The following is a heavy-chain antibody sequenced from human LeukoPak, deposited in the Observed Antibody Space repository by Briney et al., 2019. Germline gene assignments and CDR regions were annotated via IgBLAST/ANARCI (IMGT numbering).Heavy chain of an antibody. J-gene: IGHJ3*02. D-gene: IGHD1-1*01. CDR3: AGDGTGVLPGDAFDI. Sequence: GGSLRLSCAASGFTFSTHSMNWVRQAPGTGLEWVSYISHTGNDIYYGESVKGRFTISRDNAKNSLYLQMHTLRAEDTAVYYCAGDGTGVLPGDAFDIWSQGTMVTVSS. V-gene: IGHV3-21*05. CDR2: ISHTGNDI. CDR1: GFTFSTHS.